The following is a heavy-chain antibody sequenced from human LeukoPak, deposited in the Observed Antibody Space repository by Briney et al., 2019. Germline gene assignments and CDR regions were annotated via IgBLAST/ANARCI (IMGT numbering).Heavy chain of an antibody. V-gene: IGHV1-69*05. CDR1: GGTFSSYA. J-gene: IGHJ6*03. CDR2: IIPIFGTA. Sequence: GASVKVSCKASGGTFSSYAISWVRQAPGQGLEWMGGIIPIFGTANYAQKFQGRVTITTDESTSTAYMELSSLRSEDTAVYYCASPQVVPAAITDYYYYMDVWGKGTTVTVSS. CDR3: ASPQVVPAAITDYYYYMDV. D-gene: IGHD2-2*02.